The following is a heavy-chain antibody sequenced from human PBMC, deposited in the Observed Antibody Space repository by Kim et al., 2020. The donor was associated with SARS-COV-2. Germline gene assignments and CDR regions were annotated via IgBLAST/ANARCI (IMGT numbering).Heavy chain of an antibody. Sequence: SLKSRVTISVDKSKNQFSLKLSSVTAADTAVYYCARGRVSGYDPYYFDYWGQGTLVTVSS. CDR3: ARGRVSGYDPYYFDY. V-gene: IGHV4-4*02. D-gene: IGHD5-12*01. J-gene: IGHJ4*02.